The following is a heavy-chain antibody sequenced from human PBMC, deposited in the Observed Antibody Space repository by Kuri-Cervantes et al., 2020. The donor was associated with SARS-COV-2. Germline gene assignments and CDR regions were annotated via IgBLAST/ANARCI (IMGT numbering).Heavy chain of an antibody. V-gene: IGHV3-48*04. CDR3: ARDKDGIEEFDY. CDR1: GLTLSNYG. CDR2: INSISSNI. J-gene: IGHJ4*02. Sequence: GESLKISCAVSGLTLSNYGMNWVRQAPGKGLEWVAHINSISSNIGYADSVKGRFTISRDNAKNSLYLQMNSLRADDTALYYCARDKDGIEEFDYWGQGTLVTVSS. D-gene: IGHD5-24*01.